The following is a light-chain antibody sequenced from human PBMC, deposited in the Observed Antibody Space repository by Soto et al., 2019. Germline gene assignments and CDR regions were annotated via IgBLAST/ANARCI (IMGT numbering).Light chain of an antibody. CDR2: VAS. Sequence: DIQMTQSPSSLSASVGGRVAITCLASQGISKYLARYQQKPGKVPKLLIYVASTLQSGVSSRFSGSGSGTDFTLTISSLQPEDVATYYCQKYDSAPLTFGGGTKVDI. CDR1: QGISKY. V-gene: IGKV1-27*01. J-gene: IGKJ4*01. CDR3: QKYDSAPLT.